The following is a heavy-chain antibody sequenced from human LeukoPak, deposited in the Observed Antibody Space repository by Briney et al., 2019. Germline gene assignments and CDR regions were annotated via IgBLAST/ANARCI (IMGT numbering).Heavy chain of an antibody. CDR3: ASWGAVAGTTYYFDY. V-gene: IGHV1-3*01. D-gene: IGHD6-19*01. CDR1: GYTFTSYA. Sequence: GASVKVSCKASGYTFTSYAMHWVRQAPGQRLEWMGRINAGNGNTKYSQKFQGRVTITRDTSASTAYMELSSLRSEDTAVYYCASWGAVAGTTYYFDYWGQGTLVTVSS. J-gene: IGHJ4*02. CDR2: INAGNGNT.